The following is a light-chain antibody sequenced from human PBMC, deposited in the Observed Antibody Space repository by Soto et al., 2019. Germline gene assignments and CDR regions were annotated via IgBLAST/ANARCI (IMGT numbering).Light chain of an antibody. Sequence: QAVVTQEPSLIVSPGGTVTLTCGSSTGAVTSGHYPYWFQQKPGQAPRTLIYDTSNKHSWTPARFSGSLLGGKAALTLSGAQPEDEADYYCLLSYSYSRQVFGGGTQLTVL. CDR3: LLSYSYSRQV. J-gene: IGLJ2*01. V-gene: IGLV7-46*01. CDR1: TGAVTSGHY. CDR2: DTS.